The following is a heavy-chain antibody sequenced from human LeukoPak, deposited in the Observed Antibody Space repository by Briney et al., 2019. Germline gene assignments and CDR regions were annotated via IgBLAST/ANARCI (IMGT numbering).Heavy chain of an antibody. Sequence: GGSLRLSCAASGMTFSNHWMHWVRQVPGKGLVWVSLIKTDGRTTIYADSVKGRFTIPRDNGKSTLYLQMNSLRAEDTAIYYCTTTPRYGYERWGQETVVTVSS. CDR2: IKTDGRTT. D-gene: IGHD5-18*01. J-gene: IGHJ4*02. CDR3: TTTPRYGYER. CDR1: GMTFSNHW. V-gene: IGHV3-74*01.